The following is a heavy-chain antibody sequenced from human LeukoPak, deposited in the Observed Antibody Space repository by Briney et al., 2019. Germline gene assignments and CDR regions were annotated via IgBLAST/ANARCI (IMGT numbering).Heavy chain of an antibody. D-gene: IGHD6-13*01. V-gene: IGHV4-31*03. CDR2: IYYSGST. Sequence: SETLSLACTVSGGSISSGGYYWSWIRQHPGKGLEWIGYIYYSGSTYYNPSLKSRVTISVDTSKNQFSLKLSSVTAADTAVYYCASTAAGAIFDYWGQGTLVTVSS. CDR3: ASTAAGAIFDY. CDR1: GGSISSGGYY. J-gene: IGHJ4*02.